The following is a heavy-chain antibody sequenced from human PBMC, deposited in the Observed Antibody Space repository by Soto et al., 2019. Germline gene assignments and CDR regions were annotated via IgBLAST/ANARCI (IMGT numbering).Heavy chain of an antibody. D-gene: IGHD3-22*01. J-gene: IGHJ4*02. V-gene: IGHV3-23*01. Sequence: GSLRLSCAASGFTFTSYVMSWVRQAPGKGLEWVAGISGGGSTAFYADSVKGRFTISRDNAKNTLVLQMDSLRAEDTAIYYCAKDSNKYSSSLRGRYFDYWGQGTLVTVSS. CDR1: GFTFTSYV. CDR3: AKDSNKYSSSLRGRYFDY. CDR2: ISGGGSTA.